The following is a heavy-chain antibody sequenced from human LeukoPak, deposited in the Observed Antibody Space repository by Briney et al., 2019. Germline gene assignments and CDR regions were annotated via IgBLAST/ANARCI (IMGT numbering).Heavy chain of an antibody. CDR3: AKGTIVVVPAAISDI. J-gene: IGHJ3*02. Sequence: GGSLRLSCAASGFTFSSYGMHWVRQAPGKGLEWVAFIRYDGSNKYYADSVKGRFTISRDNSKNTLYLQMNSLRAEDTAVYYCAKGTIVVVPAAISDIWGQGTMVTVSS. CDR2: IRYDGSNK. CDR1: GFTFSSYG. D-gene: IGHD2-2*01. V-gene: IGHV3-30*02.